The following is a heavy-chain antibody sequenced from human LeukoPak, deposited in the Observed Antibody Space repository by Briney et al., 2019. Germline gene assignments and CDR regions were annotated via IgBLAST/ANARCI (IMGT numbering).Heavy chain of an antibody. D-gene: IGHD3-22*01. V-gene: IGHV3-64*01. Sequence: GGSLRLSCAASGFTFSSYAMHWVRQAPGKGLEYVSAISSNGGSTYYANSVKGRFTISRDNSKNTLYLQMGSLRAEDMAVYYCARGGSSGYYVHWGQGTLVTVSS. J-gene: IGHJ4*02. CDR2: ISSNGGST. CDR1: GFTFSSYA. CDR3: ARGGSSGYYVH.